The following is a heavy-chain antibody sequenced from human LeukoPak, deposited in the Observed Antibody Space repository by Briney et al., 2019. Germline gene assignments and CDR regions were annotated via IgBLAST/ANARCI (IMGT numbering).Heavy chain of an antibody. D-gene: IGHD2-15*01. CDR2: INHSGST. J-gene: IGHJ4*02. CDR3: ARTRRYHSCSFDY. CDR1: GGSFSGYY. V-gene: IGHV4-34*01. Sequence: SETPSLTCAVYGGSFSGYYWSWIRQPPGKGPEWIGEINHSGSTNYNPSLKSRVTISVDTSKNQFSLKLSSVTAADTAVYYCARTRRYHSCSFDYWGQGTLVTVSS.